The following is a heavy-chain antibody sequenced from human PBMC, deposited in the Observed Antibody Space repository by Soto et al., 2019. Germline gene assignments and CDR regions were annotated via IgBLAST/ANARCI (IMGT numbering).Heavy chain of an antibody. D-gene: IGHD3-3*01. V-gene: IGHV4-59*01. J-gene: IGHJ5*02. CDR1: GGSISSYY. CDR3: ARKTDYDFWSGSTPPRIIGWFDP. Sequence: SETLSLTCTVSGGSISSYYWSWIRQPPGKGLEWIGYIYYSGSTNYNPSLKSRVTISVDTSKNQFSLKLSSVTAADTAVYYCARKTDYDFWSGSTPPRIIGWFDPWGQGTLVTVSS. CDR2: IYYSGST.